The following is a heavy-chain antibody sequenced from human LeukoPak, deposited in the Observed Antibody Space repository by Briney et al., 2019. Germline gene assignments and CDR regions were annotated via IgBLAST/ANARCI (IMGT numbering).Heavy chain of an antibody. CDR3: VKSAGRNGGN. CDR2: ISSSGGTI. D-gene: IGHD1-26*01. Sequence: GGSLRLSCAASGFTFSSSEMNWVRQAPGKGLEWVSYISSSGGTISYADSVKGRFTISRDNAKNSLYLQMNSLRAEDTAIYYCVKSAGRNGGNWGQGTLVTVSS. J-gene: IGHJ4*02. V-gene: IGHV3-48*03. CDR1: GFTFSSSE.